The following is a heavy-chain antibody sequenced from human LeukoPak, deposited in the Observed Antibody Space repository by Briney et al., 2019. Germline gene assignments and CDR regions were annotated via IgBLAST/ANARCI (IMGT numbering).Heavy chain of an antibody. V-gene: IGHV3-23*01. J-gene: IGHJ4*02. CDR2: ISGSGGST. CDR3: AKDFPGDYALFDY. D-gene: IGHD4-17*01. Sequence: GGSLRLSCAASGFTFSNYALTWVRQAPGKGLEWVSGISGSGGSTYYADSVKGRFTISRDNSKNTLYLQMNSLRAEDTAVYYCAKDFPGDYALFDYWGQGTLVTVSS. CDR1: GFTFSNYA.